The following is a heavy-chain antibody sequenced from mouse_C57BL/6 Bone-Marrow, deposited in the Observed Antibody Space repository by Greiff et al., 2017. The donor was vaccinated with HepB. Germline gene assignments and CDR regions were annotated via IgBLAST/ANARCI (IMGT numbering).Heavy chain of an antibody. J-gene: IGHJ4*01. CDR3: ARASITTVGDY. CDR1: GYTFTSYT. V-gene: IGHV1-4*01. D-gene: IGHD1-1*01. CDR2: INPSSGYT. Sequence: QVQLQQSGAELARPGASVKMSCKASGYTFTSYTMHWVKQRPGQGLEWIGYINPSSGYTKYNQKFKDKATLTADKSSSTAYMQLSSLTSEDSAVCCCARASITTVGDYWGQGTSVTVSS.